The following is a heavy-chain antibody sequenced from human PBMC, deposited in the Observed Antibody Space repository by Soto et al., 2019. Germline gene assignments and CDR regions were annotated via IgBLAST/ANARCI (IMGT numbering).Heavy chain of an antibody. V-gene: IGHV1-2*04. CDR1: GYPLTGYY. Sequence: XAVKVACKASGYPLTGYYMHWVRQAPGQGLEWMGWINPNSGGTNYAQKFQGWVTMTRDTSISTAYMELSRLRSDDTAVYYCARERIHMVRGNWFDPWGQGTLVTVSS. J-gene: IGHJ5*02. D-gene: IGHD3-10*01. CDR3: ARERIHMVRGNWFDP. CDR2: INPNSGGT.